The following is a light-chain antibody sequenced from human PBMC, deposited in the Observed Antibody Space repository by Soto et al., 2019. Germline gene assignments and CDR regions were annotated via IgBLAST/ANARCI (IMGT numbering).Light chain of an antibody. Sequence: DIQMTQSPSTLSASVGDRVTITCRASQSIDNWLAWYQQKPGKAPKLLIYAASTLENGVPSRFSGSGSVTEFTLTIKSLQPDDFATYYCQQFSSYSPLGQGTKVEIK. CDR2: AAS. V-gene: IGKV1-5*01. CDR3: QQFSSYSP. CDR1: QSIDNW. J-gene: IGKJ1*01.